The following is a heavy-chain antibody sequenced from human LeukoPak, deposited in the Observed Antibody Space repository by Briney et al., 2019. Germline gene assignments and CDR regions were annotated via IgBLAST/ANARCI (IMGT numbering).Heavy chain of an antibody. Sequence: GGSLRLCCVASGFTFTNFAMSWVRHAPGRGLEWVSGISSSGSGGNTYYADSVKGRFTTSRDNSKNTLFLQMNSLRAEDTAIYYCAKYGPQDSGSSHFDYWGQGALVTVSS. V-gene: IGHV3-23*01. CDR1: GFTFTNFA. CDR3: AKYGPQDSGSSHFDY. J-gene: IGHJ4*02. D-gene: IGHD1-26*01. CDR2: ISSSGSGGNT.